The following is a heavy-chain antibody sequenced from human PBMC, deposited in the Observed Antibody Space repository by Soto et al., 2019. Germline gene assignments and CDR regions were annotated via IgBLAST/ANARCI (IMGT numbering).Heavy chain of an antibody. D-gene: IGHD6-19*01. Sequence: ASVKVSCKASGYTFTSYDMHWVRQAPGQRLEWMGWINAGNGNTKYSQKFQGRFTISRDNSNNTLYLQLNSLRPDDTAVYYCARTTTVAGTPEFDNWGQGALVTVSS. V-gene: IGHV1-3*01. CDR2: INAGNGNT. CDR3: ARTTTVAGTPEFDN. J-gene: IGHJ4*02. CDR1: GYTFTSYD.